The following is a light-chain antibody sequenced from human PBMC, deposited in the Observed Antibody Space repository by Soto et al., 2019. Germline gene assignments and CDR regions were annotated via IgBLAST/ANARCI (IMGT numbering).Light chain of an antibody. Sequence: QSALTQPPCASGSPGQSVTISCTGTSSDVGGYNYVSWYQQHPGKVPKLVVYEVNKRPSGVPDRFSGSKSGNTASLTVSGLQAEDEADYYCTSYAGGNNVFGTGTKVTVL. CDR2: EVN. CDR1: SSDVGGYNY. CDR3: TSYAGGNNV. J-gene: IGLJ1*01. V-gene: IGLV2-8*01.